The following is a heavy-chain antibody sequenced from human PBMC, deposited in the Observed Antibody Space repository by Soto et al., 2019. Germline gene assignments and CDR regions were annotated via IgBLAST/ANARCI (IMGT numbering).Heavy chain of an antibody. CDR3: ARGIKGFSEYFQH. Sequence: ASVKVSCKASGYTFTSYGISWVRQAPGQGLERMGWISAYNGNTNYAQKLQGRVTMTTDTSTSTAYMEIRRLRSDDTAVYYCARGIKGFSEYFQHWGQGTLVTVSS. CDR2: ISAYNGNT. CDR1: GYTFTSYG. D-gene: IGHD3-10*01. V-gene: IGHV1-18*01. J-gene: IGHJ1*01.